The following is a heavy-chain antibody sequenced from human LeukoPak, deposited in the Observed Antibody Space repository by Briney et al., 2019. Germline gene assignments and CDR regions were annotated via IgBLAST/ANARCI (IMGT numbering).Heavy chain of an antibody. J-gene: IGHJ5*02. Sequence: PSETLSLTCTVSGGSISSYYWSWIRQPPGKGLEWIGYIYYSGSTNYNSSLKSRVTISVDTSKNQFSLKLSSVTAADTAVYYCARRVYDFWSGYYTTWGQGTLVTVSS. CDR3: ARRVYDFWSGYYTT. CDR2: IYYSGST. CDR1: GGSISSYY. V-gene: IGHV4-59*12. D-gene: IGHD3-3*01.